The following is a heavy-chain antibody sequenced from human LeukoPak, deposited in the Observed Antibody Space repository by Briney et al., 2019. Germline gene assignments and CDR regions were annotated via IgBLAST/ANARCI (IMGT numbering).Heavy chain of an antibody. CDR2: INHSGST. Sequence: SSETLSLTCAVYGGSFSGYYWSWIRQPPGKGLEWIGEINHSGSTNYNPSLKSRVTISVDTSKNQFSLKLSSATAADTAVYYCARGGLAVAGSGGSRDYYYYMDVWGKGTTVTVSS. D-gene: IGHD6-19*01. CDR1: GGSFSGYY. CDR3: ARGGLAVAGSGGSRDYYYYMDV. V-gene: IGHV4-34*01. J-gene: IGHJ6*03.